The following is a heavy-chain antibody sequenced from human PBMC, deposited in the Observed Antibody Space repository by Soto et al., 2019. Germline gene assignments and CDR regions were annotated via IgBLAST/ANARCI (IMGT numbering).Heavy chain of an antibody. CDR3: ARNVDTATLDY. Sequence: EVQLVETGGGLIQPGGSLRLSYAASGFTVSSDYMSWVRQAPGMGLEWVSVIYSGGSTYYADSVKGRFTISRDNSKNTLYLQMNSLRAEDTAVYYCARNVDTATLDYWGQGTLVTVSS. CDR1: GFTVSSDY. D-gene: IGHD5-18*01. V-gene: IGHV3-53*02. J-gene: IGHJ4*02. CDR2: IYSGGST.